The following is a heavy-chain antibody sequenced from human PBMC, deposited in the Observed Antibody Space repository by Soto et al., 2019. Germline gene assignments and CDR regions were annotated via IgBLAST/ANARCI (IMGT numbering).Heavy chain of an antibody. D-gene: IGHD6-19*01. CDR2: IYYSGST. CDR3: ARHEIAVAGTLANFDY. J-gene: IGHJ4*02. V-gene: IGHV4-39*01. CDR1: GGSISSSSYY. Sequence: PSETLSLTCTVSGGSISSSSYYWGWIRQPPGKGLEWIGSIYYSGSTYYNPSLKSRVTISVDTSKNQFSLKLSSVTAADTAVYYCARHEIAVAGTLANFDYWGQGTLVTVSS.